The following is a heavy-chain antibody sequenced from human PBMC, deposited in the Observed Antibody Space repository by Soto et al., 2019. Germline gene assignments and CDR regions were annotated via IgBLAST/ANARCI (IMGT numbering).Heavy chain of an antibody. CDR3: ATFPIIYDYIWGSYRRSFDY. CDR1: GYTFTSYY. J-gene: IGHJ4*02. CDR2: INPSGGST. Sequence: GASVKVSCKASGYTFTSYYMHWVRQAPGQGLEWMGIINPSGGSTSYAQKFQGRVTMTEDTSTDTAYMELSSLRSEDTAVYYCATFPIIYDYIWGSYRRSFDYWGQGTLVTVSS. D-gene: IGHD3-16*02. V-gene: IGHV1-46*01.